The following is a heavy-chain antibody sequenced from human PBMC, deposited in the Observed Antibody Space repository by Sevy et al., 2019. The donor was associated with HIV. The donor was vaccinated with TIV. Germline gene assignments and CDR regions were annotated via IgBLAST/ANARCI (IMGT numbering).Heavy chain of an antibody. CDR1: GFTLSIYW. J-gene: IGHJ4*02. Sequence: GGSLRLSCAASGFTLSIYWMHWVRQVPGKGLVWVSHINSDGKIKRYADSVEGRFTISRDNAEKTVYLQMNSLRADDTAVYYSVRGSTGTFGHWGQGTLVTVSS. CDR3: VRGSTGTFGH. CDR2: INSDGKIK. D-gene: IGHD3-9*01. V-gene: IGHV3-74*01.